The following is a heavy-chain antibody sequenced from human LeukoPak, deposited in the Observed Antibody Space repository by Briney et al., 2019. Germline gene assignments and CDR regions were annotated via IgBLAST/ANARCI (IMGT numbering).Heavy chain of an antibody. CDR2: ISSSSSYI. CDR1: GFTFSSYS. J-gene: IGHJ4*02. V-gene: IGHV3-21*01. CDR3: ARDRGYYYVSGNDY. Sequence: GGSLRLSCAASGFTFSSYSMNWVRQAPGKGLEWVSSISSSSSYIYYADSVKGRFTISRDNAKNSLYLQMNSLGAEDTAVYYCARDRGYYYVSGNDYWGQGTLVTVTS. D-gene: IGHD3-10*01.